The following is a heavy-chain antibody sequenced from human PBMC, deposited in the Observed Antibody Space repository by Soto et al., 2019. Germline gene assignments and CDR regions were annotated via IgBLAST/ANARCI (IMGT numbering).Heavy chain of an antibody. CDR2: ISDGGDT. V-gene: IGHV3-23*01. CDR3: VRDDYSFDY. D-gene: IGHD4-4*01. Sequence: PGGSLRLSCATSGFTFSSYSMSWVRQAPGKGLEWVSGISDGGDTTYADSVKGRFTISRDNAKNTLYLQMNSLRAEDTAVYYCVRDDYSFDYWGQGTLVTVSS. J-gene: IGHJ4*02. CDR1: GFTFSSYS.